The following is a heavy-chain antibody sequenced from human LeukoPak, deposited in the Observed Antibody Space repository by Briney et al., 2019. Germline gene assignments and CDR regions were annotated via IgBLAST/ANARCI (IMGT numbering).Heavy chain of an antibody. Sequence: GRSLRLSCAASGFTFSSYGMHWVRQAPGKGLEWVAVISYDGSNKYYADSVKGRFTISRDNSKNTLYLQMNSLRAEDTAVYYCAKDHLAGYSYGGYYFDYWGQRTLVTVSS. D-gene: IGHD5-18*01. CDR1: GFTFSSYG. CDR2: ISYDGSNK. V-gene: IGHV3-30*18. J-gene: IGHJ4*02. CDR3: AKDHLAGYSYGGYYFDY.